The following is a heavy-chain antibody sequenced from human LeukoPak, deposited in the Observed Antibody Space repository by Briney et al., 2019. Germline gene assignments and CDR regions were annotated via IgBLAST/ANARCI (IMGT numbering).Heavy chain of an antibody. CDR2: INPDGNDK. Sequence: GGSLRLSCEVSGFTFSIHWMRWVRQAPGKGLEWVAKINPDGNDKYYADSVKGRFTISRDNAKRSLYLQMSNLRVDDTALYYCAKEEWFSFDSWGQGYLVTVSS. D-gene: IGHD3-10*01. CDR3: AKEEWFSFDS. V-gene: IGHV3-7*01. CDR1: GFTFSIHW. J-gene: IGHJ4*02.